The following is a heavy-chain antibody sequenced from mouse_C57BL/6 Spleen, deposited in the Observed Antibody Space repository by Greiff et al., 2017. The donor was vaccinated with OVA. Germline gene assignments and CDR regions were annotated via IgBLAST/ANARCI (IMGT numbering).Heavy chain of an antibody. CDR1: GFTFSSYA. Sequence: EVHLVESGGGLVKPGGSLKLSCAASGFTFSSYAMSWVRQTPEKRLEWVATISDGGSYTYYPDNVKGRFTISRDNAKNNLYLQMSHLKSEDTAMYYCARYYSNSYFDYWGQGTTLTVSS. CDR3: ARYYSNSYFDY. J-gene: IGHJ2*01. CDR2: ISDGGSYT. V-gene: IGHV5-4*01. D-gene: IGHD2-5*01.